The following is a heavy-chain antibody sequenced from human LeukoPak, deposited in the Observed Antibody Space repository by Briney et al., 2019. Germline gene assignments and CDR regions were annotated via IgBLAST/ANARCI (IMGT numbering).Heavy chain of an antibody. CDR3: ARDGSSGISHATDY. Sequence: PGGSLRLSCAASGFSFGNYWMIWVRQAPGKGLERVANIKQDGSEKYYVYSVRGRVTIASDNAKNSLYLQMNSLRADATAVYYFARDGSSGISHATDYWGQGTLVTVSS. CDR1: GFSFGNYW. J-gene: IGHJ4*02. D-gene: IGHD3-22*01. V-gene: IGHV3-7*01. CDR2: IKQDGSEK.